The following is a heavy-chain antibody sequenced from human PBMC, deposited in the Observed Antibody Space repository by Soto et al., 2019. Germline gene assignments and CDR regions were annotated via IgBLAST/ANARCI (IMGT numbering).Heavy chain of an antibody. Sequence: QVQLVQSGAEVKKPGSSVKVSCKASGGTFSSYSINWVRQAPGQGLEWMGEIIPIFGTANYAQKFQGRVTINADESTSTAYMELSSLRSEDTAVYYCERDVGSHSWGIDYWGQGTLVTVSS. J-gene: IGHJ4*02. CDR2: IIPIFGTA. CDR1: GGTFSSYS. V-gene: IGHV1-69*01. D-gene: IGHD1-26*01. CDR3: ERDVGSHSWGIDY.